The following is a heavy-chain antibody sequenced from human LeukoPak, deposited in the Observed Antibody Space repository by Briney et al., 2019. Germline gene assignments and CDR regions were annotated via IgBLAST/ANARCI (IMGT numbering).Heavy chain of an antibody. CDR3: ARGPDCSSTSCYSRYYYMDV. D-gene: IGHD2-2*01. V-gene: IGHV3-64*01. CDR1: GFTFSSYA. J-gene: IGHJ6*03. Sequence: GGSLRLSCAASGFTFSSYAMHWVRQAPGKGLEYVSAISSNGGSTYYANSVKGRFTISRDNSKNTLYLQMGSLRAEDMAVYYCARGPDCSSTSCYSRYYYMDVWGKGTTVTVSS. CDR2: ISSNGGST.